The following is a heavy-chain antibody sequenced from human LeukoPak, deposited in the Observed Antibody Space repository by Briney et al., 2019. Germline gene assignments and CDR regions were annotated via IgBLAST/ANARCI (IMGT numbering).Heavy chain of an antibody. CDR1: GYSFTSYW. CDR2: IYPGDSDT. CDR3: ARRYCSGGSCYSSFDP. J-gene: IGHJ5*02. Sequence: GESLKISCKGSGYSFTSYWIGWLRQMPGKGLEWMGIIYPGDSDTRYSPSFQGQVTISADKSISTAYLQWSSLKASDTAMYYCARRYCSGGSCYSSFDPWGQGTLVTVSS. V-gene: IGHV5-51*01. D-gene: IGHD2-15*01.